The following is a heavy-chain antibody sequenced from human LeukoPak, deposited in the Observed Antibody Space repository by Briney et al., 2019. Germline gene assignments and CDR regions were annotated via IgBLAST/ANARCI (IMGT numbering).Heavy chain of an antibody. Sequence: SETLSLTCAVSGGSISIGGYSWSWIRQPPGKGLEWIGYIYHSGSTYYNPSLKSRVTISVDRSKNQFSLKLSSVTAADTAVYYCARAVDDYGPPEDGGSWFDPWGQGTLVTVSS. D-gene: IGHD4-17*01. CDR3: ARAVDDYGPPEDGGSWFDP. CDR1: GGSISIGGYS. CDR2: IYHSGST. V-gene: IGHV4-30-2*01. J-gene: IGHJ5*02.